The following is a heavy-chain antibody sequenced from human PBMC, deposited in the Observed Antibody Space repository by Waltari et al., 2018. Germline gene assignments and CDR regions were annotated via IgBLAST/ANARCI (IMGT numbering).Heavy chain of an antibody. J-gene: IGHJ4*02. CDR1: GYTFTSYG. V-gene: IGHV1-18*01. D-gene: IGHD3-16*01. Sequence: QVQLVQSGAEVKKPGASVKVSCKASGYTFTSYGISWVGQAPGQGLEWMGWISADKGNTNYAQKVQGRVTMTTDTSTSTAYMELRSLRSAATAVYYCARDRLGGAPPHFDYWGQGTLVTVSS. CDR2: ISADKGNT. CDR3: ARDRLGGAPPHFDY.